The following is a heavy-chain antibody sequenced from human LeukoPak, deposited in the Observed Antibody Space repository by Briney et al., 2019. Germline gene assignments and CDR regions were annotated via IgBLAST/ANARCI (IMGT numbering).Heavy chain of an antibody. D-gene: IGHD4-23*01. CDR2: IYPGDSDT. CDR3: ARHYYGGNEGPDAEYFQH. CDR1: GYSFTSYW. V-gene: IGHV5-51*01. Sequence: GESLQISCKGSGYSFTSYWIGWVRQMPGKGLEWMGIIYPGDSDTRYSPSFQGQVTISADKSVSTAYLQWSSLQASDTAMYYCARHYYGGNEGPDAEYFQHWGQGTLVTVSS. J-gene: IGHJ1*01.